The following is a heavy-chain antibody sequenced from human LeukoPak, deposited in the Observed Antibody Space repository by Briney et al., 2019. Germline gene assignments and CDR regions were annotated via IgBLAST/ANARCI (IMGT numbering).Heavy chain of an antibody. CDR1: GFTFSSYG. D-gene: IGHD6-25*01. J-gene: IGHJ4*02. V-gene: IGHV3-23*01. CDR3: AKIELSSGWPYYFDY. CDR2: ISGSGGST. Sequence: PGGSLRLSCAASGFTFSSYGMSWVRQAPGKGLEWVSTISGSGGSTYYADSAKGRFTISRDNSKNTLYLQMNSLRAEDTAVYYCAKIELSSGWPYYFDYWGQGTLVTVSS.